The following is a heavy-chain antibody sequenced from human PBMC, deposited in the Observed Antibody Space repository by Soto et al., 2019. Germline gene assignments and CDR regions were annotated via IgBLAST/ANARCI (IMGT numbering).Heavy chain of an antibody. Sequence: QVHLVQSGAEVKKPGASVKVSCKGSGYDFTTYGITWLRQAPGQGLEWMAWISAHNGNTDYAQKLQGRVTVTRDTSTSTAYMELRSLRSDDTAMYYCARGRYGDSWGQGALVTVSS. CDR1: GYDFTTYG. J-gene: IGHJ4*02. D-gene: IGHD1-1*01. CDR2: ISAHNGNT. CDR3: ARGRYGDS. V-gene: IGHV1-18*01.